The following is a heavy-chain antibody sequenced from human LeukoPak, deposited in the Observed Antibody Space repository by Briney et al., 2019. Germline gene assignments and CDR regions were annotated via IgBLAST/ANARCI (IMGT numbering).Heavy chain of an antibody. V-gene: IGHV3-74*01. Sequence: GGSLRLSCAASGFTFSSYWMHWVRQTPGKGLVWVARIKSDGTIRYADSVKGRFTISRDNEKNTLYLQMNSLRVEDTAVYYCARDAPAAGFDHWGQGTLVTVSS. CDR1: GFTFSSYW. CDR3: ARDAPAAGFDH. J-gene: IGHJ4*02. CDR2: IKSDGTI. D-gene: IGHD6-13*01.